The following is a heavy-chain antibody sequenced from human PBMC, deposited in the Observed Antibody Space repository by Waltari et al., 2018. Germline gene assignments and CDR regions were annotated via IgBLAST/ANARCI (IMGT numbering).Heavy chain of an antibody. V-gene: IGHV4-38-2*01. CDR1: GYSISSGHY. CDR2: IYHSGST. Sequence: QVQLQESGPGLVKPSETLSLPCAVSGYSISSGHYWGWIRQPPGKGLEWIGSIYHSGSTYYNPSLKSRVTISVDTSKNQFSLKLSSVTAADTAVYYCASAKLERGVFDYWGQGTLVTVSS. CDR3: ASAKLERGVFDY. J-gene: IGHJ4*02. D-gene: IGHD1-1*01.